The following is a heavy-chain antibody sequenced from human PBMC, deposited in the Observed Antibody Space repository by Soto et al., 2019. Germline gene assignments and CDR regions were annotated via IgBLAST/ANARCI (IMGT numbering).Heavy chain of an antibody. CDR3: AKYLVGRGKYAPAH. V-gene: IGHV3-23*01. CDR2: ISVNANYK. CDR1: GFTFSSYA. J-gene: IGHJ4*02. D-gene: IGHD3-10*01. Sequence: EVQLLESWGGLVQPGGSLRLSCAASGFTFSSYAMTWVRRAPGKGLEWVSGISVNANYKNYADLVRGRFTISRDDSKMMLYVQMDSLRIDDTTIYFCAKYLVGRGKYAPAHWGQGTLVTVSS.